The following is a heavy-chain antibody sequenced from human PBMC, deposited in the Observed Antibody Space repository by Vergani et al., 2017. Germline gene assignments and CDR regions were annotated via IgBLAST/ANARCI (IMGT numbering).Heavy chain of an antibody. CDR3: VRDVRVSRT. V-gene: IGHV3-21*01. Sequence: QMVESGGGLVKPGESLRLSCVASGFTFSHYSMNWVRQAPAKGQEWVSSMSGNNDDVYYSDSVKGRVTISRDNAHHSLYLDMSSLRAEDTAVYYCVRDVRVSRTWGQGTLVAVSS. CDR1: GFTFSHYS. CDR2: MSGNNDDV. J-gene: IGHJ3*01.